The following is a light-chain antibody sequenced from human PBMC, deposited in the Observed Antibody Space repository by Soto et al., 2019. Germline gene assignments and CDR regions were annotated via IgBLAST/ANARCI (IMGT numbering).Light chain of an antibody. V-gene: IGKV3-15*01. CDR2: GAS. Sequence: IVMTQSPATLSVSPGERATLSCRASQSVSSNLAWYQQKPGQAPRLLIYGASTRATGISARFSGSGSGTEFTLTISSLQSEEFAVYYCQQYNNWPLTFGGGTKVEIK. J-gene: IGKJ4*01. CDR1: QSVSSN. CDR3: QQYNNWPLT.